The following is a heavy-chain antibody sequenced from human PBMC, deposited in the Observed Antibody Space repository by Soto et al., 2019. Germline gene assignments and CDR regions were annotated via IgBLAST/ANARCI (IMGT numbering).Heavy chain of an antibody. J-gene: IGHJ6*04. CDR2: IKSKTDGGTT. CDR1: GSTFSNAW. CDR3: TTDSQYYDILTGYPPQAV. V-gene: IGHV3-15*01. D-gene: IGHD3-9*01. Sequence: RLSCAASGSTFSNAWMSWVRQAPGKGLEWVGRIKSKTDGGTTDYAAPVKGRFTISRDDSKNTLYLQMNSLKTEDTAVYYCTTDSQYYDILTGYPPQAVRGKGTTVTVSS.